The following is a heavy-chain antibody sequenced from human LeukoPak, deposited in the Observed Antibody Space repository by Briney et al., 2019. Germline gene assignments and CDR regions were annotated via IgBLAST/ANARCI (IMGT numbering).Heavy chain of an antibody. J-gene: IGHJ5*02. Sequence: SVKVSCKASGGTFSSYAISWVRQAPGQGLEWMGRIIPIFGIANYAQKFQGRVTITADKSTSTAYMELSSLRSEDTAVYYCAREPLSVPDRINWFDPWGQGTLVTVSS. CDR3: AREPLSVPDRINWFDP. V-gene: IGHV1-69*04. D-gene: IGHD2/OR15-2a*01. CDR1: GGTFSSYA. CDR2: IIPIFGIA.